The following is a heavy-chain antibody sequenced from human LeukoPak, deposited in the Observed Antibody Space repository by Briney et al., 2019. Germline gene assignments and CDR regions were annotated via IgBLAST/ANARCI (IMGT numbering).Heavy chain of an antibody. D-gene: IGHD5-24*01. Sequence: GGSLRLSCAASEFTFSNYWMTWVRQAPGKGLEWVANIKEDGSDKYYVDSVKGRFTISRDNAKNSLYLQMNNLRAEDTAVYYCARSTKMSTIRGYSYAMDVWGQGTTVTVSS. V-gene: IGHV3-7*01. CDR1: EFTFSNYW. CDR2: IKEDGSDK. J-gene: IGHJ6*02. CDR3: ARSTKMSTIRGYSYAMDV.